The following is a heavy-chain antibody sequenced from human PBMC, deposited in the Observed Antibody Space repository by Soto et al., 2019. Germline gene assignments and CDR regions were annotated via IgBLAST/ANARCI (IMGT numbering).Heavy chain of an antibody. CDR2: FDPEDGET. D-gene: IGHD1-26*01. CDR1: GYTLTELS. V-gene: IGHV1-24*01. Sequence: ASVKVSCKVSGYTLTELSMHWVRQAPGKGLEWMGGFDPEDGETIYAQKFQGRVTMTEDTSTDTAYMELSSLRSEDTAVYYCAIDQGLSSGSYDDAFDIWGQGTMVTVSS. CDR3: AIDQGLSSGSYDDAFDI. J-gene: IGHJ3*02.